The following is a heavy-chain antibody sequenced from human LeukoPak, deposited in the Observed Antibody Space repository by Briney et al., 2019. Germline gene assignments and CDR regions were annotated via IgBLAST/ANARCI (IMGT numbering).Heavy chain of an antibody. Sequence: PGGSLRLSCAASGFTFSNAWMSWVRHAPGKGLEWVCRIKSKTDGGTTDYAAPVKGRFTISRDDSKNTLYLQMNSLKTEDTAVYYCTTSAGYCSSTSCYTGGNYYYYYMDVWGKGTTVTVSS. CDR1: GFTFSNAW. CDR3: TTSAGYCSSTSCYTGGNYYYYYMDV. D-gene: IGHD2-2*02. J-gene: IGHJ6*03. V-gene: IGHV3-15*01. CDR2: IKSKTDGGTT.